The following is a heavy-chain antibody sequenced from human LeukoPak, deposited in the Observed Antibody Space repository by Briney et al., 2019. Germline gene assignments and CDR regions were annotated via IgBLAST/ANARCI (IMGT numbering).Heavy chain of an antibody. Sequence: GGSLRLSCVASGFTFSPYEMNWVRQAPEKGLEWLSTISSGGGSMSYLDSVKGRFTISRDDAKNSLFLRMTNLRADDTAVYYCVRGGVGHASNWFDPWGQGTLVTVSS. V-gene: IGHV3-48*03. CDR1: GFTFSPYE. CDR3: VRGGVGHASNWFDP. D-gene: IGHD3-10*01. CDR2: ISSGGGSM. J-gene: IGHJ5*02.